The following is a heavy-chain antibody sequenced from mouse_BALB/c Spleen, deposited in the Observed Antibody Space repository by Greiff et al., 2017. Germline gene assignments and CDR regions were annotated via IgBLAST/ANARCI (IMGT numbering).Heavy chain of an antibody. CDR2: IWTGGGT. Sequence: QVQLKQSGPGLVAPSQSLSITCTVSGFSLTSYDISWIRQPPGKGLEWLGVIWTGGGTNYNSAFMSRLSISKDNSKSQVFLKMNSLQTDDTAIYYCVRDDGYYYYAMDYWGQGTSVTVSS. D-gene: IGHD2-3*01. J-gene: IGHJ4*01. V-gene: IGHV2-9-2*01. CDR3: VRDDGYYYYAMDY. CDR1: GFSLTSYD.